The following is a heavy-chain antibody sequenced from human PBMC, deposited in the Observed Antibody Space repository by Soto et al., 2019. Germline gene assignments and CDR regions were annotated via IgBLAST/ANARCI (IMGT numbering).Heavy chain of an antibody. V-gene: IGHV1-69*13. J-gene: IGHJ4*02. CDR1: GVTFSSYA. CDR3: ASRTSSGSYREFDY. Sequence: SVKVSCKASGVTFSSYAISWVRQAPGQGLEWMGGIIPIFGTANYAQKFQGRVTITADESTSTAYMELSSLRSEDTAVYYCASRTSSGSYREFDYWVRGTLVTVSS. D-gene: IGHD1-26*01. CDR2: IIPIFGTA.